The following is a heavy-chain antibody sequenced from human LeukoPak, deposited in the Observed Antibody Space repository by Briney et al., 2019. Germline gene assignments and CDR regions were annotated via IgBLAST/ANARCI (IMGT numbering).Heavy chain of an antibody. CDR3: ARGVTGHDALDI. Sequence: GGSLRLSCAASGFTPSSYWMHWVRQVPGKGLVWVSRISGDGTARNYADSVKGRFTISRDDAKNTVDLQMNSLRGEDTAVYYCARGVTGHDALDIWGQGTMVTVSS. D-gene: IGHD4-11*01. CDR2: ISGDGTAR. CDR1: GFTPSSYW. V-gene: IGHV3-74*01. J-gene: IGHJ3*02.